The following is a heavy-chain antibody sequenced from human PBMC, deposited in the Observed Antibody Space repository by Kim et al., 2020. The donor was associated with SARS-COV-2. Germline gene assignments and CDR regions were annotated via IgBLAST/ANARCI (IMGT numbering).Heavy chain of an antibody. D-gene: IGHD3-16*01. V-gene: IGHV6-1*01. Sequence: SQTLSLTCAISRDSVSSNRATWNWIRQSPSRGLEWLGRTYYRSKWYNDYAVSVKSRIIINPDTSKNQFSLQLNSVTPEDTAVYYCARTFDSSPRVFDYWAQGTLVTVSS. J-gene: IGHJ4*02. CDR3: ARTFDSSPRVFDY. CDR1: RDSVSSNRAT. CDR2: TYYRSKWYN.